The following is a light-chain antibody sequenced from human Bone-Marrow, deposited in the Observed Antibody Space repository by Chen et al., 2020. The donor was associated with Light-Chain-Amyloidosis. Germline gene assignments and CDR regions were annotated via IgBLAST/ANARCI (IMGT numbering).Light chain of an antibody. CDR2: GAS. J-gene: IGKJ3*01. Sequence: IVLTQSPGTLSLSPGERATLSCRASQSVSSSYLAWYQQKPGQAPRLLIYGASSRATGIPDRFSGSGSGTDFTLTISRLEPEDFAAYYCQQYGSSPFTFGPGTKVDIK. CDR1: QSVSSSY. CDR3: QQYGSSPFT. V-gene: IGKV3-20*01.